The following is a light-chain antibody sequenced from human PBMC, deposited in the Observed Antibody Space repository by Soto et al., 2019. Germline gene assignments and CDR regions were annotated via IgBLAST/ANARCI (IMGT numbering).Light chain of an antibody. CDR2: GAS. Sequence: EILMTQSPATLSVSPGETATLSCRASQSVSTKLAWYQQKPCQAPRLLINGASTRATGVPARFSGWGSGTEFTPTISSLQSEDFAVYYCQQYHNWPTITFGQGTRLEIK. J-gene: IGKJ5*01. V-gene: IGKV3-15*01. CDR1: QSVSTK. CDR3: QQYHNWPTIT.